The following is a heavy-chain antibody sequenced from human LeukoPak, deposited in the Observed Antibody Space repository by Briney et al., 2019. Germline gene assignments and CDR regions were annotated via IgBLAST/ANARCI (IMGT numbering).Heavy chain of an antibody. J-gene: IGHJ4*02. V-gene: IGHV1-8*01. CDR1: GYTFTSYD. D-gene: IGHD1-26*01. CDR3: AVGGWELLRLSNYFDW. Sequence: ASLKVSCKASGYTFTSYDINWVRQATGQGLEWMGWMNPNSGNTGYAQKVQGRVTMTRNTTISTAYMELSSLRSEDTAVYYCAVGGWELLRLSNYFDWSGQATLVTVSA. CDR2: MNPNSGNT.